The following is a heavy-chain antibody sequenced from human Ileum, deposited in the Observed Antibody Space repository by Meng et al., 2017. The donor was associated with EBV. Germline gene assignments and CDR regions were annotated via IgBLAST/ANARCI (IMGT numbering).Heavy chain of an antibody. D-gene: IGHD4-17*01. CDR2: IDSGSTTI. CDR3: ARENYGSDY. J-gene: IGHJ4*02. Sequence: QVQLVGAVGGLAKPGGSLRLFCGASGFTLGDYCMGGSRQAPGKGVELISYIDSGSTTINYADSVKGRFTISRDNAMNTLYLEMNYLRADDTAVYYCARENYGSDYWGQGTLVTVSS. V-gene: IGHV3-11*01. CDR1: GFTLGDYC.